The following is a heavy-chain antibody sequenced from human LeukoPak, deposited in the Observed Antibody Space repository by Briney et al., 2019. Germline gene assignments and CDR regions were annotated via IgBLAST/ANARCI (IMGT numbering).Heavy chain of an antibody. CDR3: ARPFTVASLWSTGY. D-gene: IGHD4-23*01. CDR1: GGSISSSSYY. V-gene: IGHV4-39*01. Sequence: PSETLSLTCTVSGGSISSSSYYWGWIRQPPGKGLEWIGSIYYSGSTYYNPSLKSRATISVDTSKNQFSLKLSSVTAADTAVYYCARPFTVASLWSTGYWGQGTLVTVSS. J-gene: IGHJ4*02. CDR2: IYYSGST.